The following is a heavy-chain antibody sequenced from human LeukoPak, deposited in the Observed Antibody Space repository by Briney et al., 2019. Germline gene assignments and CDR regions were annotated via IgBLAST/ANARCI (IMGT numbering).Heavy chain of an antibody. CDR1: GYRFTSYS. CDR3: ARNYDSSKDGNDY. Sequence: GASVKVSFKPSGYRFTSYSISLVRQAPGQGLEWVGWISSYNGKTNYGKNVQGRVTMTTDTSTSTAYMELRSLRCDDTAIYYCARNYDSSKDGNDYWGQGTLVTVSS. D-gene: IGHD3-22*01. CDR2: ISSYNGKT. J-gene: IGHJ4*02. V-gene: IGHV1-18*01.